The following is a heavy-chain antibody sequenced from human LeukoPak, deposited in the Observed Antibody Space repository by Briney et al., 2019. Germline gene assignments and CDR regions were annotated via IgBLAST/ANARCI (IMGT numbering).Heavy chain of an antibody. CDR1: GYTFTDYY. D-gene: IGHD5-18*01. V-gene: IGHV1-69-2*01. Sequence: ASVKVSCKVSGYTFTDYYMHWVQQAPGKGLEWMGLIDPEDGETIYAEKFQGRVTITADTSTDTAYMELSSLRSEDTAVYYCAREGGYSYGEIDYWGQGTLVTVSS. CDR3: AREGGYSYGEIDY. CDR2: IDPEDGET. J-gene: IGHJ4*02.